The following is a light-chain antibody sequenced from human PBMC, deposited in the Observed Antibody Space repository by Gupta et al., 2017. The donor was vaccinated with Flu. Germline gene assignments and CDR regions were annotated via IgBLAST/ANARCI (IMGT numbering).Light chain of an antibody. J-gene: IGLJ2*01. CDR1: KLGNKY. V-gene: IGLV3-1*01. CDR2: QDG. Sequence: SPGQTASITCSGDKLGNKYSFWYQQKPGQSPVLVIYQDGKRPSGIPERFSGSNSGNTATLTISGTQAMDEADYYCQAWDSSTVIFGGGTKLTVL. CDR3: QAWDSSTVI.